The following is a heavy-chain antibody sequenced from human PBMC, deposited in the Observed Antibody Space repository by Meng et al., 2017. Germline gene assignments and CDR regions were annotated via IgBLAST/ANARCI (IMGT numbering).Heavy chain of an antibody. CDR2: IYSGGST. V-gene: IGHV3-53*04. CDR3: ASDAAGGDSNAFDI. J-gene: IGHJ3*02. D-gene: IGHD3-22*01. Sequence: GESLKISCAASGFTVSSNYMSWVRQAPGKGLEWVSVIYSGGSTYYADSVKGRFTISRHNSKNTLYLQMNSLRAEDTAVYYCASDAAGGDSNAFDIWGQGTMVTVSS. CDR1: GFTVSSNY.